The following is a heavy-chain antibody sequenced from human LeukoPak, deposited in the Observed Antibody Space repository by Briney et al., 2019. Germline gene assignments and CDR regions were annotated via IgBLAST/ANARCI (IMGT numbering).Heavy chain of an antibody. J-gene: IGHJ5*02. Sequence: PGGSLRLSCVASGFTFGKYWMSWVRQAPGKGLEWVANIKTDGSEKYYVDSVKGRFTISRDNAKNSLYLQMNSLRAEDTAVYYCARDYTGYFPWGQGTLVTVSS. CDR2: IKTDGSEK. D-gene: IGHD3-9*01. CDR1: GFTFGKYW. CDR3: ARDYTGYFP. V-gene: IGHV3-7*03.